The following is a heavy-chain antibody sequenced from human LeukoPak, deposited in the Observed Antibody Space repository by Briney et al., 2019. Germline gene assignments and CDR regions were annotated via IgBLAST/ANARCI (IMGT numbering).Heavy chain of an antibody. CDR1: GFTFSSYG. V-gene: IGHV3-30*18. CDR3: AKGPPIVVVTANLDH. Sequence: GGSLRLSCAASGFTFSSYGMHWVRQAPGKGLEWVAVISYDGSNRYYADSLKGRFTISRDNSKSTLYLQMNSLRAEDTAVYYCAKGPPIVVVTANLDHWGQGTLVTVSS. D-gene: IGHD2-21*02. CDR2: ISYDGSNR. J-gene: IGHJ4*02.